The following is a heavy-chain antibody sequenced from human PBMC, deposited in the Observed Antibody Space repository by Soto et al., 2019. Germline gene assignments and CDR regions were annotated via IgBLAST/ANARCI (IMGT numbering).Heavy chain of an antibody. V-gene: IGHV3-11*06. D-gene: IGHD3-10*01. Sequence: QVQLVESGGGLVKPGGSLRLSCAAYGFTFSDYYMSWIRQAPGKGLEWVSYISSSGSYTNYADSVKGRFTISRDHVKKSLYLQMNSLRGDDTAVYYCARVPYYYTSGTDYGMDVWGQGTTVTVSS. CDR2: ISSSGSYT. CDR1: GFTFSDYY. CDR3: ARVPYYYTSGTDYGMDV. J-gene: IGHJ6*02.